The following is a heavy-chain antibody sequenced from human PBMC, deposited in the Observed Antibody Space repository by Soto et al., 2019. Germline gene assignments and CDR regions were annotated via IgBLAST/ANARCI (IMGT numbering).Heavy chain of an antibody. Sequence: PGGSLRLSCAASGFTFSSYWMHWVRQAPGKGLVWVSRINSDGSSTSYADSVKGRFTISRDNAKNTLYLQMNSLRAEDTAVYYCARDSMVRGVIIYYYYYYGMDVWGQGTTVTVS. CDR2: INSDGSST. CDR3: ARDSMVRGVIIYYYYYYGMDV. D-gene: IGHD3-10*01. CDR1: GFTFSSYW. J-gene: IGHJ6*02. V-gene: IGHV3-74*01.